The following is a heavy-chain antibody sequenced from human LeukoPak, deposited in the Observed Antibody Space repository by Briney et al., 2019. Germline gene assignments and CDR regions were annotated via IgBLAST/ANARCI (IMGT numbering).Heavy chain of an antibody. CDR2: IYYSGTT. D-gene: IGHD3-16*01. CDR1: GGSISSYY. J-gene: IGHJ4*02. V-gene: IGHV4-59*01. Sequence: PSETLSLTCTVSGGSISSYYWSWIRQPPGKGLEWIGYIYYSGTTNYNPSLKSRVTISVDTSKNQFSLKLSSVTAADTAVYYCAREGENYYFDYWGQGTLVTVSS. CDR3: AREGENYYFDY.